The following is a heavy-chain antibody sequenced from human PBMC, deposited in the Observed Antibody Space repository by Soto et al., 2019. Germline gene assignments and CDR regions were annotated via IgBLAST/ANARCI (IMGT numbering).Heavy chain of an antibody. D-gene: IGHD1-26*01. CDR1: GFTFSSYV. V-gene: IGHV3-23*01. CDR3: ARDMSGGTYNYYYGMDV. CDR2: ISGSGSPT. J-gene: IGHJ6*02. Sequence: HPGGSLRLSCAASGFTFSSYVMTWVLQAPGRGLEWVSAISGSGSPTYYADSVKGRFTISRDNSKNTLYLQMNSLRADDTAVYYCARDMSGGTYNYYYGMDVWGQGTTVTVSS.